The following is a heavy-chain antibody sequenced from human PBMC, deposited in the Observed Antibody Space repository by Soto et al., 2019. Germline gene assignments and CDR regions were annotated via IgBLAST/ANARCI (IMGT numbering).Heavy chain of an antibody. CDR2: ISAYNGNT. V-gene: IGHV1-18*01. J-gene: IGHJ4*02. CDR3: ARERDRLRFLEWLSSSDY. CDR1: GYTFTSYG. D-gene: IGHD3-3*01. Sequence: ASVKVSCKASGYTFTSYGISWVRQAPGQGLEWMGWISAYNGNTNYAQKLQGRVTMTTDTSTSTAYMELRSLRSDDTAVYYCARERDRLRFLEWLSSSDYWGQGTLVTVSS.